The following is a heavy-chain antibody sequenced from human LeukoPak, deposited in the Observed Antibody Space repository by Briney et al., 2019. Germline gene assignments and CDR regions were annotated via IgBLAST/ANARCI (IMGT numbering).Heavy chain of an antibody. Sequence: SQTLSLTCTVSGGSISSGDYYWSWIRQPPGKGLEWIGYIYYSGSTYYNPSLKSRVTISVDTSKNQFSLKLSSVTAADTAVYYCAREAATRYYYYGMDVWGQGTTVTVSS. D-gene: IGHD6-25*01. CDR3: AREAATRYYYYGMDV. V-gene: IGHV4-30-4*01. J-gene: IGHJ6*02. CDR2: IYYSGST. CDR1: GGSISSGDYY.